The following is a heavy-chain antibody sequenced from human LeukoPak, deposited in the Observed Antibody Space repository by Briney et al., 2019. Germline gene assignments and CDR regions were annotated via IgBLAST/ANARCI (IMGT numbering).Heavy chain of an antibody. J-gene: IGHJ4*02. CDR2: ISGSGTRT. Sequence: GGSLRLSCTASGFTFSSYAMSWVRQARGKGLEWVSAISGSGTRTYYADSVKGRFTISRDNSKNTLYLQMNSLRAEDRAVYYCAKEQISSGFFDYWGQGTLVTVSS. CDR1: GFTFSSYA. V-gene: IGHV3-23*01. D-gene: IGHD6-6*01. CDR3: AKEQISSGFFDY.